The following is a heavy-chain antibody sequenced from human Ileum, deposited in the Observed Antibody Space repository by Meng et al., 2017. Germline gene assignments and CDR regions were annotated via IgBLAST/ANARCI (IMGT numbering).Heavy chain of an antibody. CDR3: ARTAGYSASADY. D-gene: IGHD1-26*01. V-gene: IGHV3-30*04. Sequence: GESLKISCTASGFTFSKYSMHWVRQAPGKGLEWVAIVSFDGHRKYYADSLKGRFTISRDNSKNTLDLQVLSLSADDTAVYYCARTAGYSASADYWGQGTLVTVSS. CDR2: VSFDGHRK. J-gene: IGHJ4*02. CDR1: GFTFSKYS.